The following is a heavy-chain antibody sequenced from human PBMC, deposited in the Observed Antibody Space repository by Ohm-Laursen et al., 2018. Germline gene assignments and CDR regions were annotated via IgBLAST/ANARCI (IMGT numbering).Heavy chain of an antibody. Sequence: SLRLSCAASGFTVSSNYMSWVRQAPGKGLEWVSVIYSGGRTHYADSVKGRSTISRDNAKNSLYLQMNSLRAEDTAVYYCAGDSSGYYYFDYWGQGTLVTVSS. CDR2: IYSGGRT. J-gene: IGHJ4*02. CDR3: AGDSSGYYYFDY. D-gene: IGHD3-22*01. CDR1: GFTVSSNY. V-gene: IGHV3-53*01.